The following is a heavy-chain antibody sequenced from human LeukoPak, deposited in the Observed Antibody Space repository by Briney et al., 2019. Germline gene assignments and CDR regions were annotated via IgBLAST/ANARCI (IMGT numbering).Heavy chain of an antibody. Sequence: ASVKVSCKASGYTFTSYDINWVRQATGQGLEWMGWMNPNSGNTGYAQKFQGRVTMTRNPSISTAYMELSSLRSEDTAVYYCARGANWNYYYYGMDVWGQGTTVTVSS. D-gene: IGHD1-20*01. CDR3: ARGANWNYYYYGMDV. V-gene: IGHV1-8*01. CDR1: GYTFTSYD. CDR2: MNPNSGNT. J-gene: IGHJ6*02.